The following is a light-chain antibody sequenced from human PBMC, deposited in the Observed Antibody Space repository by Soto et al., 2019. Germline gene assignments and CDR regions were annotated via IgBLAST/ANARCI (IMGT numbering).Light chain of an antibody. CDR2: GTS. CDR3: KQYGSSGT. J-gene: IGKJ1*01. Sequence: EIVLPQSPGTLSLSPGERATLSCRASQSVSSSYLAWYQQKPGQDPRLLIYGTSSRATGIPDRFSGSGSGTDFTLTISRLEPEDFAVYYCKQYGSSGTVGQGTKVDI. CDR1: QSVSSSY. V-gene: IGKV3-20*01.